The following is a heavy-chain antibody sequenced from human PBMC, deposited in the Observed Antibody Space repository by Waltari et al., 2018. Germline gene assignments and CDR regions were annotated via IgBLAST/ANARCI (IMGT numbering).Heavy chain of an antibody. D-gene: IGHD3-16*01. CDR3: ARDNTFYADDL. Sequence: QLVQSGGALVQPGGSRRLSCVASGFMLKNHWMLWVRQAPGKGLEWVAKIHPEGVVANYVDSVKGRFTVSRDNAKNSLYLQMTSLTTDDTAVYFCARDNTFYADDLWGQGAQVTVSS. J-gene: IGHJ5*02. V-gene: IGHV3-7*01. CDR2: IHPEGVVA. CDR1: GFMLKNHW.